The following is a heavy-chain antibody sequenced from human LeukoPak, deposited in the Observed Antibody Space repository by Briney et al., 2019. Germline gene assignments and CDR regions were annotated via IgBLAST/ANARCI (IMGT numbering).Heavy chain of an antibody. CDR3: ARGRQGAKTRYFDL. CDR2: ISSDGGST. D-gene: IGHD1-26*01. J-gene: IGHJ2*01. CDR1: GIIFSNYA. Sequence: TGGSLRLSWAASGIIFSNYAMHWVRQGPGKGLECISTISSDGGSTYYANSVKGRFTISRDNSKNTLYLQMGSLRAEDMAVYYCARGRQGAKTRYFDLWGRGTRVTVSS. V-gene: IGHV3-64*01.